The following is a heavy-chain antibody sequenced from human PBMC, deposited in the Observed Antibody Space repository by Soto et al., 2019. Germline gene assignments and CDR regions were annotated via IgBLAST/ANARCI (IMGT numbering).Heavy chain of an antibody. Sequence: GESLKISCKGSGYSFTSYWIGWVRQMPGKGLEWMGIIYPGDSDTRYSPSFQGQVTISADKSISTAYLQWSSLKASGTAMYYCARLKRDGYNYSPLYYWGQGTLVTVSS. D-gene: IGHD5-12*01. CDR2: IYPGDSDT. CDR1: GYSFTSYW. CDR3: ARLKRDGYNYSPLYY. V-gene: IGHV5-51*01. J-gene: IGHJ4*02.